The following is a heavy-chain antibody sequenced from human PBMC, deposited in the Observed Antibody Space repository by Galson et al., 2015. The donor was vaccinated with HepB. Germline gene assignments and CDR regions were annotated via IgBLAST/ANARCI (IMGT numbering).Heavy chain of an antibody. CDR2: INSDGSST. J-gene: IGHJ4*02. CDR1: GFTFSSYW. Sequence: SLRLSCAASGFTFSSYWMHWVRQAPGKGLVWVSRINSDGSSTSYADSVKGRFTISRDNAKNTLYLQMNSLRAEDTAVYYCARDARGELRESPFDYWGQGTLVTVSS. D-gene: IGHD1-26*01. CDR3: ARDARGELRESPFDY. V-gene: IGHV3-74*01.